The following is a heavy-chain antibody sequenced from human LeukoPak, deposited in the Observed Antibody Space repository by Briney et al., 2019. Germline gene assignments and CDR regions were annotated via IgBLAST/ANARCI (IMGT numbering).Heavy chain of an antibody. J-gene: IGHJ4*02. CDR2: ISTSSNI. V-gene: IGHV3-69-1*01. D-gene: IGHD4-23*01. CDR1: GFTFTDHT. Sequence: PGGSLRLSCAASGFTFTDHTINWVRQAPGKGLEWVSSISTSSNIYYADSVKGRFTVSRGNAKNSVYLQTNSLRAEDTAVYYCARDRSYVGFDYWGQGTLVTVSS. CDR3: ARDRSYVGFDY.